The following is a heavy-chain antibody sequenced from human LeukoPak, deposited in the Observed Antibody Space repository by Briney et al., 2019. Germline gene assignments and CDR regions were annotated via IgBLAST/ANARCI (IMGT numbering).Heavy chain of an antibody. J-gene: IGHJ4*02. CDR1: GFTFSTYS. Sequence: GGSLRLSCAASGFTFSTYSMNWVRQAPARGLEWVSYISSGSSTIFYADSVKGRFTISRDNAQNSLYLQMNSLTDEDTAVYYCARDQGSLYYFDYWGQGTLVTVSS. V-gene: IGHV3-48*02. D-gene: IGHD1-26*01. CDR3: ARDQGSLYYFDY. CDR2: ISSGSSTI.